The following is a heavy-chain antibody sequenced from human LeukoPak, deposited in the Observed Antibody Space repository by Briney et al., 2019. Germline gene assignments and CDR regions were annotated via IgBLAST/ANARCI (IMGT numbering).Heavy chain of an antibody. V-gene: IGHV4-4*07. D-gene: IGHD3-22*01. CDR1: GGSISNYY. CDR3: ARGKNYYDSSGYYYHYYYYYMDV. Sequence: SETLSLTCTVSGGSISNYYWSWIRQPAGKGLEWIGRIYTSGSTNYNPSLKSRVTMSVDTSKNQFSLKLSSVTAADTAVYYCARGKNYYDSSGYYYHYYYYYMDVWGKGTTVTVSS. J-gene: IGHJ6*03. CDR2: IYTSGST.